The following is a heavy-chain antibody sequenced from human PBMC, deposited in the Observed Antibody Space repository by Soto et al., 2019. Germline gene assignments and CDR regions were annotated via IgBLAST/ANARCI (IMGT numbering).Heavy chain of an antibody. J-gene: IGHJ6*03. CDR1: GFTFSSYS. CDR2: ISSSSYI. CDR3: ARQIGYCSGGSCFGYYMDV. Sequence: GGSLRLSCAASGFTFSSYSMNWVRQAPGKGLEWVSSISSSSYIYYADSVKGRFTISRDNAKNSLYLQMNSLRAEDTAVYYCARQIGYCSGGSCFGYYMDVWGKGTTVTVSS. V-gene: IGHV3-21*01. D-gene: IGHD2-15*01.